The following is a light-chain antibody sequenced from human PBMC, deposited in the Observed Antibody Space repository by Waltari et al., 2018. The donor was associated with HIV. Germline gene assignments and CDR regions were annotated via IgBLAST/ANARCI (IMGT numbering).Light chain of an antibody. V-gene: IGLV1-44*01. CDR2: SLV. CDR3: AAWDDSLNAYV. J-gene: IGLJ1*01. CDR1: SSNLRSNT. Sequence: QSVLTQTPSASGTPGQRFIVSCSGSSSNLRSNTVNCYQQLPGAAPRLLIHSLVQRPSGVPDRFSGSKSGASASLAISGLQSEDEADYYCAAWDDSLNAYVFGGGTKVTVL.